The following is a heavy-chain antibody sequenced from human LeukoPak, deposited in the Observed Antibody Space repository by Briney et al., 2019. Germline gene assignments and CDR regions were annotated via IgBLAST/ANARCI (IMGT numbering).Heavy chain of an antibody. J-gene: IGHJ4*02. CDR3: ARVTVSRYSSGYSH. CDR2: INHSGST. CDR1: GGSFSDYY. Sequence: SETLSLTCAVYGGSFSDYYWSWIRQPPGKGLEWIGEINHSGSTNYNPSLKSRVTISVDTSKNQFSLRLSSVTAADTAVYYCARVTVSRYSSGYSHWGQGTLVTVSS. V-gene: IGHV4-34*01. D-gene: IGHD3-22*01.